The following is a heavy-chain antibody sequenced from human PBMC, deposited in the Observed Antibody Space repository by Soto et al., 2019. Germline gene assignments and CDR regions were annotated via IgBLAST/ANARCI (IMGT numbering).Heavy chain of an antibody. Sequence: SETLSLTCVVSGVSIGSVRSSWAWLRQTAGKLVGLFWIISNTGRTCHRQSFQSRVSMSVDTSINEVSVRLSCVTSADTAVYYCARQTEHYVSSLYGFENWGQGIPVTVSS. CDR1: GVSIGSVRSS. CDR2: ISNTGRT. D-gene: IGHD6-13*01. J-gene: IGHJ5*02. CDR3: ARQTEHYVSSLYGFEN. V-gene: IGHV4-30-2*03.